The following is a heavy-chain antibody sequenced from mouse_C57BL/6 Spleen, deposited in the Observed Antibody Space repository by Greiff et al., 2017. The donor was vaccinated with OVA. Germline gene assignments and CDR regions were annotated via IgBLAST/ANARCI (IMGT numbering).Heavy chain of an antibody. Sequence: EVHLVESGGGLVKPGGSLKLSCAASGFTFSSYAMSWVRQTPEKRLEWVATISDGGSYTYYPDNVKGRFTISRDNAKNNLYLQMSHLKSEDTAMYYCARHPVVATDAMDYWGQGTSVTVSS. D-gene: IGHD1-1*01. J-gene: IGHJ4*01. V-gene: IGHV5-4*01. CDR3: ARHPVVATDAMDY. CDR2: ISDGGSYT. CDR1: GFTFSSYA.